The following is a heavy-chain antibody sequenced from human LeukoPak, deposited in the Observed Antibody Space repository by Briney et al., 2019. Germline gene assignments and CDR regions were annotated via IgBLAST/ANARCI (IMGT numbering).Heavy chain of an antibody. V-gene: IGHV4-34*01. CDR3: ARGGFYCGRDCYVDW. D-gene: IGHD2-21*02. CDR1: GGSFSPYY. Sequence: SETLSHTCAVYGGSFSPYYCSWIRQPPGKGLEWIGEINHSGSTNYNPSLKSRVTISVDTSKNQFSLKLSSVTAADTAVYYCARGGFYCGRDCYVDWWGQGTLVTVSS. CDR2: INHSGST. J-gene: IGHJ4*02.